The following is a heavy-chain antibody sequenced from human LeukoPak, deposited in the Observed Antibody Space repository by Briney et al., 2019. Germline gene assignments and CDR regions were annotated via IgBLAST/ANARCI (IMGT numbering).Heavy chain of an antibody. Sequence: PGGSLRLSCAASGFTFDDYAMPWVRQAPGKGLEWVSGISWNSGSIGYADSVKGRFTISRDNAKNSLYLQMNSLRAEDTALYYCAKDGGDDYGDYYFDYWGQGTLVTVSS. D-gene: IGHD4-17*01. V-gene: IGHV3-9*01. CDR3: AKDGGDDYGDYYFDY. CDR1: GFTFDDYA. J-gene: IGHJ4*02. CDR2: ISWNSGSI.